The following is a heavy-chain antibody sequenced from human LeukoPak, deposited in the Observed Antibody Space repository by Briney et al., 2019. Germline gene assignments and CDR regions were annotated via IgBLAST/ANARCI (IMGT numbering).Heavy chain of an antibody. D-gene: IGHD1-26*01. Sequence: ASMKVSCKASGYMFTGYYIHWVRQAPGQGLEWVGWINPNTGGTNSAQRFQGRVTMTRDTSISTAYMDLSRLRSDDTAVYYCAKGERDYFDYWGQGTLVTVSS. J-gene: IGHJ4*02. CDR2: INPNTGGT. CDR1: GYMFTGYY. V-gene: IGHV1-2*02. CDR3: AKGERDYFDY.